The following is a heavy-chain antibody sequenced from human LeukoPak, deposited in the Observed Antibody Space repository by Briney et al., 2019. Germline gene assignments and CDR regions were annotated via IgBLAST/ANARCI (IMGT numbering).Heavy chain of an antibody. CDR3: AKAPNYDFWSGYAGGYYFDY. CDR1: GFTFSSYS. Sequence: PGGSLRLSCAASGFTFSSYSMNWVRQAPGKGLEWVSSISSSSSYIYYADSVKGRFIISRDNAKNSLYLQMNSLRAEDTAVYYCAKAPNYDFWSGYAGGYYFDYWGQGTLVTVSS. J-gene: IGHJ4*02. CDR2: ISSSSSYI. V-gene: IGHV3-21*04. D-gene: IGHD3-3*01.